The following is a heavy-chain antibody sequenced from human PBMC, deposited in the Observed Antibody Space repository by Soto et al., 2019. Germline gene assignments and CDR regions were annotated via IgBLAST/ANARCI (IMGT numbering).Heavy chain of an antibody. CDR1: GFTFSSYG. D-gene: IGHD6-19*01. CDR3: AKDLSGSGPTVFDY. CDR2: ISYDGSNK. J-gene: IGHJ4*02. Sequence: GGSLRLSCAASGFTFSSYGMHWVRQAPGKGLEWVAVISYDGSNKYYADSVKGRFTISRDNSKNTLYLQMNSLRAEDTAVYYCAKDLSGSGPTVFDYWGQGTLVTVSS. V-gene: IGHV3-30*18.